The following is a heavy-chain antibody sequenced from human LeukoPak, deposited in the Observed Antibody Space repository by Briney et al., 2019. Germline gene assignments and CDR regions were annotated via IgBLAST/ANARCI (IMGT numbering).Heavy chain of an antibody. CDR3: AREGPSVTPYY. CDR2: IKQDGSEK. Sequence: GGSLRLSCAASGFKFSSNWMSWVRQAPGKGLEWVANIKQDGSEKYYVDSVKGRFTISRDNAKNSLYLQMNSLRVENTAVYYCAREGPSVTPYYWGQGTLVTVSS. J-gene: IGHJ4*02. D-gene: IGHD4-17*01. CDR1: GFKFSSNW. V-gene: IGHV3-7*01.